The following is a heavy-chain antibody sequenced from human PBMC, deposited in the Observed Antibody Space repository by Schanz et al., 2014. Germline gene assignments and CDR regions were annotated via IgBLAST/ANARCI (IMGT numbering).Heavy chain of an antibody. V-gene: IGHV1-2*02. CDR3: ARARYTGYDCSGY. J-gene: IGHJ4*02. Sequence: QVQLVQSGAEVKKAGASMKVSCLASGYSFTEYFLHWVRQAPGQGLEWMGWINPNSGETNYEQKFKGRVTLTSDTSISTAFMELSGLTSDDTATYFCARARYTGYDCSGYWGQGTLLIVSS. D-gene: IGHD5-12*01. CDR2: INPNSGET. CDR1: GYSFTEYF.